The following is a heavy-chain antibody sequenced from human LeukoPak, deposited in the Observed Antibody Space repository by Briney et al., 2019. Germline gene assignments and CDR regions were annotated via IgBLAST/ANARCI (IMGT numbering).Heavy chain of an antibody. V-gene: IGHV1-2*02. D-gene: IGHD2-15*01. CDR3: ARGYCSGGSCYLAAYYFDY. Sequence: GASVKVSCKASGYTFTGYYMHWVRQAPGPGLEWMGWINPNSGGTNYAQKFQGRVTMTRDTSISTAYMELSRLRSDDTAVYYCARGYCSGGSCYLAAYYFDYWGQGTLVTVSS. J-gene: IGHJ4*02. CDR2: INPNSGGT. CDR1: GYTFTGYY.